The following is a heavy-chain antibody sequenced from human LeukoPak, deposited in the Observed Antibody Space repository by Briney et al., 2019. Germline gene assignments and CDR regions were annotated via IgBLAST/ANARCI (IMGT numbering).Heavy chain of an antibody. J-gene: IGHJ4*02. CDR1: GGTFISYA. CDR2: IIPIFGIA. Sequence: SVKVSCKASGGTFISYAISWVRQAPGQGLEWMGRIIPIFGIANYAQKFQGRVTITADKSTSTAYMELSSLRSEDTAVYYCARGNDSSGYYRFDYWGQGTLVTVSS. D-gene: IGHD3-22*01. V-gene: IGHV1-69*04. CDR3: ARGNDSSGYYRFDY.